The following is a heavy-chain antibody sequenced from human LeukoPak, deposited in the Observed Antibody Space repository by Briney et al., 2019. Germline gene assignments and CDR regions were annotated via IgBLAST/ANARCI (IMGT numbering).Heavy chain of an antibody. CDR2: VSYDGSYK. J-gene: IGHJ4*02. V-gene: IGHV3-30*04. CDR1: GFTFSKFA. CDR3: AKGGRITMLRGVQRDHYFDY. Sequence: PGGSLRLSCAAAGFTFSKFAMHWVRQAPGKGLEWVAVVSYDGSYKYYADSAKGRFTISRDNSKNTLYLQMNSLRVEDTAVYYCAKGGRITMLRGVQRDHYFDYWGQGTLVTVSS. D-gene: IGHD3-10*01.